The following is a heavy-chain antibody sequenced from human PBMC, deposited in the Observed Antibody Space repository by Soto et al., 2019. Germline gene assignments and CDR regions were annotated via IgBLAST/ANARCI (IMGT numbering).Heavy chain of an antibody. CDR3: ARDPRYCTSTSCYGYYYYYYMDV. J-gene: IGHJ6*03. V-gene: IGHV3-7*01. CDR2: IKQYGSEK. D-gene: IGHD2-2*01. Sequence: EVQLVESGGGLVQPGGSLRLSCAASGFTFSSYWMSWVRQAPGKGLEWVANIKQYGSEKYYVDSVKGRFTISRDNAKNSLYLQMNSLRAEDTAVYYCARDPRYCTSTSCYGYYYYYYMDVWGKGTTVTVSS. CDR1: GFTFSSYW.